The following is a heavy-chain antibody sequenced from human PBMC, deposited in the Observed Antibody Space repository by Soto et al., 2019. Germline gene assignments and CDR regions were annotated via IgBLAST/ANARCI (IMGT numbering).Heavy chain of an antibody. V-gene: IGHV1-18*01. CDR3: ARVAVNTAMVSGELDY. Sequence: ASVKVSCKASGYTFTSYGISWVRQAPGQGLEWMGWISAYNGNTNYAQKLQGRVTMTTDTSTSTAYMELRSLRSDDTAVYYCARVAVNTAMVSGELDYWGQGTRGTVS. J-gene: IGHJ4*02. CDR2: ISAYNGNT. CDR1: GYTFTSYG. D-gene: IGHD5-18*01.